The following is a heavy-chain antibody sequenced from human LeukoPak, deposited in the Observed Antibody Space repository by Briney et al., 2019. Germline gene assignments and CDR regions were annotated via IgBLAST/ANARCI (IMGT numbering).Heavy chain of an antibody. V-gene: IGHV4-59*01. D-gene: IGHD1-26*01. CDR1: GGSISSYY. J-gene: IGHJ3*02. CDR3: ARDCGSYYYRAFDI. CDR2: IYYSGST. Sequence: SETLSLTCTVSGGSISSYYWSWIRQPPGKGLEWIGYIYYSGSTNYNPSLKSRVTISVDTSKNQFSLKLSSVTAADTAVYYCARDCGSYYYRAFDIWGQGTMVTVSS.